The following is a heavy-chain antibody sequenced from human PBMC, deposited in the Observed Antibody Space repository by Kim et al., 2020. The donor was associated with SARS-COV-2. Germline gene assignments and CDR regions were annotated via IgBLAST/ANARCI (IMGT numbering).Heavy chain of an antibody. CDR1: GFTFSDSY. Sequence: GGTLRLSCAASGFTFSDSYMIWIRQVPGKGLEWVSYISTTGSNIFYADSVKGRFTILRDNDRDLLFLQMNSLRAEETGVYYGARIGGTYLRWESFASWG. CDR3: ARIGGTYLRWESFAS. CDR2: ISTTGSNI. V-gene: IGHV3-11*01. J-gene: IGHJ5*01. D-gene: IGHD1-26*01.